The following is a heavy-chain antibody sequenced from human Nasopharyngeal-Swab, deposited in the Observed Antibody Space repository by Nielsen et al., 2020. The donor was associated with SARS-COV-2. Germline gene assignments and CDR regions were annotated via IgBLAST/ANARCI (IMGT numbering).Heavy chain of an antibody. CDR3: ARGSAQYSGYDIGHYYYHYMDV. V-gene: IGHV4-30-2*01. CDR2: IYHSGST. J-gene: IGHJ6*03. D-gene: IGHD5-12*01. Sequence: RQAPGKGLEWIGYIYHSGSTYYNPSLKSRVTISVDRSKNQFSLKLSSVTAADTAVYYCARGSAQYSGYDIGHYYYHYMDVWGKGTTVTVSS.